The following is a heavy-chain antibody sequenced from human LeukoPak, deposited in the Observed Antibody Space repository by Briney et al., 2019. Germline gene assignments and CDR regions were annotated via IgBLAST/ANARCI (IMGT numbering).Heavy chain of an antibody. D-gene: IGHD3-22*01. CDR2: INWNGGST. CDR1: GFTFDDYG. CDR3: ASKPDSSGYYYDAFDI. Sequence: PGGSLRLSCAASGFTFDDYGMSWVRQAPGKGLEWFSGINWNGGSTGYADSVKGRFTISRDNAKNSLYLQMNSLRAEDTALYYCASKPDSSGYYYDAFDIWGQGTMVTVSS. J-gene: IGHJ3*02. V-gene: IGHV3-20*04.